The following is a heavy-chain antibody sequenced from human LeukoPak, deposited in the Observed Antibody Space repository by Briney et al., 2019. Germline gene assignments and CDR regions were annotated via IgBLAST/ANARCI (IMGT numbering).Heavy chain of an antibody. CDR3: ARSRSRKTGTARYYFDY. CDR2: ISSSSSYI. J-gene: IGHJ4*02. V-gene: IGHV3-21*01. CDR1: GFTFSSYS. Sequence: GGSLRLSRAASGFTFSSYSMNWVRQAPGKGLEWVSSISSSSSYIYYADSVKGRFTISRDNAKNSLYLQMNSLRAEDTAVYYCARSRSRKTGTARYYFDYWGQGTLVTVSS. D-gene: IGHD1-1*01.